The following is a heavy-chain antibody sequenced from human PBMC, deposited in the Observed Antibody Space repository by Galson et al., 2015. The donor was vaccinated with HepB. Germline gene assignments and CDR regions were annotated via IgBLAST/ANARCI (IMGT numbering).Heavy chain of an antibody. V-gene: IGHV3-30*18. CDR3: AKVTDDCGGDCYPYFDY. CDR1: GFTFSSYG. D-gene: IGHD2-21*02. CDR2: ISYDGSNK. Sequence: SLRLSCAASGFTFSSYGMHWVRQAPGKGLEWVAGISYDGSNKYYADSVKGRFTISRDNSRNTLYLQMNSLRAEDTAVYYCAKVTDDCGGDCYPYFDYWGQGTLVTVSS. J-gene: IGHJ4*02.